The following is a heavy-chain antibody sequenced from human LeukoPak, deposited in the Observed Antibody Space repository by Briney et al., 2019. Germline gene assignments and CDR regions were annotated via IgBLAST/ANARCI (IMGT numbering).Heavy chain of an antibody. CDR2: IYSGGIT. CDR3: ARDEGGTFDY. D-gene: IGHD2-15*01. V-gene: IGHV3-53*01. Sequence: GGSLRLSCAVSGFTVSSNYMSWVRQAPGKGLEWVSVIYSGGITYYADSVKGRFTISRDNSKNTLYLQMNSLRAEDTAVYYCARDEGGTFDYWGQGTLVTVSS. CDR1: GFTVSSNY. J-gene: IGHJ4*02.